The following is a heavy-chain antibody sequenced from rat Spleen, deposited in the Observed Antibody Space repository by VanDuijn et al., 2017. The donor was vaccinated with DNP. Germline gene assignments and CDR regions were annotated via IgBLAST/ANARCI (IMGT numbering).Heavy chain of an antibody. J-gene: IGHJ2*01. Sequence: EVQLVESGGGLVQPGRSLKLSCVASGFTFSNYNMAWVRQAPKKGLEWVATVRTSDGKTYYPDSVKGRFTLSRDGAKTSLYLQMNSLRSEDTATFYCVARAPGDYDYGGYFDYWGQGVMVTVSS. V-gene: IGHV5-25*01. CDR1: GFTFSNYN. CDR3: VARAPGDYDYGGYFDY. CDR2: VRTSDGKT. D-gene: IGHD1-6*01.